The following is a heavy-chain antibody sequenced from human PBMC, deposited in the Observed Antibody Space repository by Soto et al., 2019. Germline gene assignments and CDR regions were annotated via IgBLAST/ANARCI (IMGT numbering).Heavy chain of an antibody. J-gene: IGHJ5*02. Sequence: EVQLVQSGAEVKKPGESLRISCKGSGYNFTSHWISWVRQMPGKGLEWMGRIDPSDSYTNYNPSFQGHVIMSADRSISSADLQWSSLKASDTAIYYCARHVSPPGEWWFDPWGQGTLVTVSS. CDR1: GYNFTSHW. V-gene: IGHV5-10-1*03. D-gene: IGHD3-10*01. CDR2: IDPSDSYT. CDR3: ARHVSPPGEWWFDP.